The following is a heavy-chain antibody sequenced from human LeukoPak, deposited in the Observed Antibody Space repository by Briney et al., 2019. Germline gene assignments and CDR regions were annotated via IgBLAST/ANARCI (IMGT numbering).Heavy chain of an antibody. J-gene: IGHJ6*02. CDR3: AKDMRDAYYYYGMDA. CDR1: GFTFDDYA. Sequence: TGGSLRLSCAASGFTFDDYAMHWVRQAPGKGLEWVSGISWNSGSIGYADSVKGRFTISRDNAKNSLYLQMNSLRAEDTALYYCAKDMRDAYYYYGMDAWGQGTTVTVSS. V-gene: IGHV3-9*01. CDR2: ISWNSGSI.